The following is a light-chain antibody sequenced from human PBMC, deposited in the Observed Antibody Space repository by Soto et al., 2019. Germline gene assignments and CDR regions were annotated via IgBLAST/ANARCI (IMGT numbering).Light chain of an antibody. V-gene: IGLV4-69*01. J-gene: IGLJ1*01. CDR2: VNSDGSH. CDR1: SGHSTSA. Sequence: QLVLTQSPSASASPGASVKLTGTLSSGHSTSAITWHQQRPEKAPRYLMKVNSDGSHTRVDGIPTRFSGSSSGAERYLTISSLQSEDEGDYYCQAWVSGVQVFGTGTKLTVL. CDR3: QAWVSGVQV.